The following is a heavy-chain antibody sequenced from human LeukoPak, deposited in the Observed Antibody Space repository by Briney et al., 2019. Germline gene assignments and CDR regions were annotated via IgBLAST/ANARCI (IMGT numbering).Heavy chain of an antibody. CDR3: AKDSSSGKFNY. V-gene: IGHV3-23*01. J-gene: IGHJ4*02. D-gene: IGHD1-26*01. Sequence: GGSLRLSCAASGFTFSSYAMSWVRQAPGKGLEWVSAISGSGGSTYYADSVKGRFTISRDNYKNTLYLQMNSLRAEDTAVYYCAKDSSSGKFNYWGQGTLVTVSS. CDR2: ISGSGGST. CDR1: GFTFSSYA.